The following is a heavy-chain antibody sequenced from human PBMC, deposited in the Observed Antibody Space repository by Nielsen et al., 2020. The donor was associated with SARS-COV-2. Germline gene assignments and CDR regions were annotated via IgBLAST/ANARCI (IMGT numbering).Heavy chain of an antibody. J-gene: IGHJ4*02. D-gene: IGHD6-13*01. CDR2: IYPGDSDT. CDR1: GYSFISYW. V-gene: IGHV5-51*01. CDR3: ARQPITAAGDY. Sequence: GESLKISCKGSGYSFISYWIGWVRQMPGKGLEWMGTIYPGDSDTRYSPSFQGQVTISADKSITTAYLQWSSLKASDTAMYYCARQPITAAGDYWGQGILVTVSS.